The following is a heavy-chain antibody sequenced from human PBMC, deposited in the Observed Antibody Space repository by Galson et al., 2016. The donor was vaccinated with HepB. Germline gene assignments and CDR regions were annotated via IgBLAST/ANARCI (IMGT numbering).Heavy chain of an antibody. CDR2: IYSGGST. D-gene: IGHD6-13*01. Sequence: SLRLSCAASGFSVSSNYIIWVRQAPGKGLEWVSAIYSGGSTYYADAVKGHFTVSRDNPKNTVYLQMNSLRAEDTAVYYCAREAIAAAGTHDAFDIWPRDNGHRLF. CDR1: GFSVSSNY. CDR3: AREAIAAAGTHDAFDI. J-gene: IGHJ3*02. V-gene: IGHV3-53*01.